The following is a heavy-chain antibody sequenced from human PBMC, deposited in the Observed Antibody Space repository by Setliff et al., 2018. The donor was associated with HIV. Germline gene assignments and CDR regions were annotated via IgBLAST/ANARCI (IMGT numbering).Heavy chain of an antibody. CDR1: AGSISSGAYY. D-gene: IGHD3-3*01. J-gene: IGHJ4*02. CDR2: IYHSGST. CDR3: ARGGAFWSGYYGFDY. V-gene: IGHV4-4*02. Sequence: PSETLSLTCTVSAGSISSGAYYWSWVRQPPGKGLEWIGEIYHSGSTKYNPSLKSRVTISVDKSKNQFSLNLTSVTAADTAVYYCARGGAFWSGYYGFDYWGQGTLVTVSS.